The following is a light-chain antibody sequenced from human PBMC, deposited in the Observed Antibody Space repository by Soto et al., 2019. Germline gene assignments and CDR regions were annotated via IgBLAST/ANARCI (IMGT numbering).Light chain of an antibody. V-gene: IGKV1-5*03. CDR2: KGS. J-gene: IGKJ1*01. CDR1: QSISEW. CDR3: QQYNSCWT. Sequence: DIQMTQSPSTLSASVGDRVTITCRAIQSISEWLAWYQQKPGKAPKVLIYKGSRLESGVPSRFSGSGSGTEFTLTISSLQADDFANYYWQQYNSCWTFGQGTKVEIK.